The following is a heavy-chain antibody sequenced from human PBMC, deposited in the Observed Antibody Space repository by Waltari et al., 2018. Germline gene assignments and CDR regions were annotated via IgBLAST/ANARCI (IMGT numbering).Heavy chain of an antibody. J-gene: IGHJ4*02. V-gene: IGHV3-53*02. CDR2: IYSGGST. Sequence: EVQLVETRGGLIQPGGSLRLSCAASGFTVSSNYMSWVRQAPGKGLEWVSVIYSGGSTYYADSVKGRFTISRDNSKNTLYLQMNSLRAEDTAVYYCARDRGSSWSFSFDYRGQGTLVTVSS. D-gene: IGHD6-13*01. CDR3: ARDRGSSWSFSFDY. CDR1: GFTVSSNY.